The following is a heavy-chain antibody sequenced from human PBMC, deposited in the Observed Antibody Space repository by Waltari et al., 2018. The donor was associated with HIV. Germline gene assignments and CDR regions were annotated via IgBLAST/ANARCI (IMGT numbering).Heavy chain of an antibody. Sequence: EVLLVESGGGLVQRGGSLGLCCGTSGFILSRYWTSWVRQAPGQGLEWLANIKPDGSGTYYVDSVKGRFTISRDNAKNSVYLQMDSLRVEDTALYFCARDTGSQYYYYGMDVWGQGTMVSVS. D-gene: IGHD3-10*01. J-gene: IGHJ6*02. V-gene: IGHV3-7*01. CDR3: ARDTGSQYYYYGMDV. CDR2: IKPDGSGT. CDR1: GFILSRYW.